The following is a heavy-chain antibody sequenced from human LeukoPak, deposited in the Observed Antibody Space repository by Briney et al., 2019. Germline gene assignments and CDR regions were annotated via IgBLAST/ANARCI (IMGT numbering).Heavy chain of an antibody. CDR1: GFTFTDYS. CDR2: MNSDGSHI. CDR3: ARGSFGVFDY. D-gene: IGHD3-10*01. Sequence: GGSLRLSCAASGFTFTDYSMNWVRQAPGKGLEWVSSMNSDGSHIYHAGSVEGRFTISRDNARNSLYLQMNGLRDEDTAVYYCARGSFGVFDYWGQGILVTVSS. J-gene: IGHJ4*02. V-gene: IGHV3-48*02.